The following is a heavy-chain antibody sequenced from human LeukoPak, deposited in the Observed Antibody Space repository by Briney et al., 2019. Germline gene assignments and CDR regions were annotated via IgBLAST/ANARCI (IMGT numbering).Heavy chain of an antibody. V-gene: IGHV1-69*05. CDR1: GGTFSSYA. Sequence: SVKVSCKASGGTFSSYAISWVRQAPGQGLEWMGGNIPIFGTANYAQKFQGRVTITTDESTSTAYMELSSLRSEDTAVYYCARGPKGYSYGYEYYFDYWGQGTLVTVSS. D-gene: IGHD5-18*01. J-gene: IGHJ4*02. CDR3: ARGPKGYSYGYEYYFDY. CDR2: NIPIFGTA.